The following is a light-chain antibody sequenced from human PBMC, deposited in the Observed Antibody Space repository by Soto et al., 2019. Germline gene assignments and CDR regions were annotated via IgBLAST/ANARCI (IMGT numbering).Light chain of an antibody. J-gene: IGKJ5*01. CDR2: KAS. Sequence: IQMTQSPSTLSASLGDRVTITCRASQTISNWLAWYQQKPGQAPKLLIYKASTLESGVPSRFSGSGSGTEFTLTISSLQPEDFATYYCQHFKSFPITFGQGTRLEI. CDR1: QTISNW. CDR3: QHFKSFPIT. V-gene: IGKV1-5*03.